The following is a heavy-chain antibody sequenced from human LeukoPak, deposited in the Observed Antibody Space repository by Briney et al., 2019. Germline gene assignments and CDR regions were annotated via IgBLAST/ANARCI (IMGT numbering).Heavy chain of an antibody. CDR3: ARAARPGGSYHTPFDY. CDR1: GGSFSGYY. J-gene: IGHJ4*02. CDR2: INHSGST. V-gene: IGHV4-34*01. Sequence: SETLSLTCAVYGGSFSGYYWSWIRQPPGKGLEWIGEINHSGSTNYNPSLKSRVTISVDTSKNQFSLKLSSVTAADTAVYYCARAARPGGSYHTPFDYWGQGTLVTVSS. D-gene: IGHD1-26*01.